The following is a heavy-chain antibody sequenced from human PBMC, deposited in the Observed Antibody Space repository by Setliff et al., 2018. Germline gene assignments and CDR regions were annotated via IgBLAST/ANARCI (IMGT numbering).Heavy chain of an antibody. D-gene: IGHD2-8*01. CDR1: GGSFSGYF. V-gene: IGHV4-34*01. Sequence: SETLSLTCAVYGGSFSGYFWSWIRQPPGKGLEWIGEINHSGSTNYNPSLKSRVTISVDTSKNQLSLKLSSVTAADTAVYYCARGPLGYCTNGVCRSTWFNYWGQGTLVTVSS. CDR2: INHSGST. J-gene: IGHJ4*02. CDR3: ARGPLGYCTNGVCRSTWFNY.